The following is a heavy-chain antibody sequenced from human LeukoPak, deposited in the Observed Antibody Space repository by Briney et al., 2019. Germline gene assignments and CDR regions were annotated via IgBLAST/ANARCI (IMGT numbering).Heavy chain of an antibody. CDR3: ARGDESGSYSLNAFDI. V-gene: IGHV3-21*01. D-gene: IGHD1-26*01. Sequence: GGSLRLFCATSGFTFRSYSMNWVRQAPGKGLEWVSSITSSSSYIYYADSVKGRFTISRDNAKNSLYLQMNSLRAEDTAVYYCARGDESGSYSLNAFDIWGQGTMVTVSS. CDR1: GFTFRSYS. J-gene: IGHJ3*02. CDR2: ITSSSSYI.